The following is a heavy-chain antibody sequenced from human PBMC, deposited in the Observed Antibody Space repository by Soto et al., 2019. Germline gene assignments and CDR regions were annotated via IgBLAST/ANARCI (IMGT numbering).Heavy chain of an antibody. V-gene: IGHV4-4*02. D-gene: IGHD6-19*01. J-gene: IGHJ5*02. CDR2: IFQSGST. Sequence: SETLSLTCGVSGGTIRSPDWWTWVRQPPGKGLEWIGEIFQSGSTNYTPSLGSRVTISVDKSKNQFFLTLTSVTAADTAVYFCARGRGRYSSGWSWFDPWGQGILVTVSS. CDR1: GGTIRSPDW. CDR3: ARGRGRYSSGWSWFDP.